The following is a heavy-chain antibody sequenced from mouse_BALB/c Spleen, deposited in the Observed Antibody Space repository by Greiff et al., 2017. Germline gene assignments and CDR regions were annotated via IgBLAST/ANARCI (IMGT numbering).Heavy chain of an antibody. CDR2: ISSGGSYT. V-gene: IGHV5-9-3*01. Sequence: DVKLVESGGGLVKPGGSLKLSCAASGFTFSSYAMSWVRQTPEKRLEWVATISSGGSYTYYPDSVKGRFTISRDNAKNTLYLQMSSLRSEDTAMYYSAGDYGRSYRGYFDVWGAGTTVTVSS. J-gene: IGHJ1*01. CDR3: AGDYGRSYRGYFDV. CDR1: GFTFSSYA. D-gene: IGHD1-1*01.